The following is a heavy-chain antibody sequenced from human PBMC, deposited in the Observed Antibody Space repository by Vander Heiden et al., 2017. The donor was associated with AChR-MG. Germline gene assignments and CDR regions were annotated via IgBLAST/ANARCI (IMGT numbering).Heavy chain of an antibody. J-gene: IGHJ3*02. Sequence: EVPLLESGGGLVQPGRSLRHACAASGSTFSSYAMSWVRQAPGKGLEWVSAISGSGGSTYYADSVKGRFTISRDNSKNTLYLQMNSLRAEDTAVYYCAKSTMRVQLGAFDIWGQGTMVTVSS. D-gene: IGHD3-22*01. CDR2: ISGSGGST. CDR1: GSTFSSYA. CDR3: AKSTMRVQLGAFDI. V-gene: IGHV3-23*01.